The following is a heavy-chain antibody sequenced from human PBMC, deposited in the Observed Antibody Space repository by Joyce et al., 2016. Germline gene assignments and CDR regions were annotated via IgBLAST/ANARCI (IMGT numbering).Heavy chain of an antibody. CDR2: ISYNGNYK. CDR3: ARGRDGFNHNGMDV. Sequence: QVELVESGGGVVQPGKSLRLSCAAYGFTLNKFAMHWVRQAPGKGLEWVTLISYNGNYKYYLNSVEGRFTISRDESKNTVYLQMHSLRVDDTGVYYCARGRDGFNHNGMDVWGQGTAVTVSS. CDR1: GFTLNKFA. J-gene: IGHJ6*02. V-gene: IGHV3-30-3*01. D-gene: IGHD5-24*01.